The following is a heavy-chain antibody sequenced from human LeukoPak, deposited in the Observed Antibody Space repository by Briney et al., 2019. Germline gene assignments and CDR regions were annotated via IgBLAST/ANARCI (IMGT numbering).Heavy chain of an antibody. CDR2: INTNTGNP. D-gene: IGHD3-10*01. Sequence: ASVKVSCKASGYTFTSYAMNWVRQAPGQGLEWTGWINTNTGNPTYAQGFTGRFVFSLDTSVSTAYLQISSLKAEDTAVYYCARDQWFGECSWFDPWGQGTLVTVSS. CDR3: ARDQWFGECSWFDP. CDR1: GYTFTSYA. V-gene: IGHV7-4-1*02. J-gene: IGHJ5*02.